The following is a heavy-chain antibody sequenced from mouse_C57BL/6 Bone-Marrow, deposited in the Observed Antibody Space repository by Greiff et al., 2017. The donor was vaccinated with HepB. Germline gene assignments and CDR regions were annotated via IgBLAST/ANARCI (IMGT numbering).Heavy chain of an antibody. V-gene: IGHV1-64*01. D-gene: IGHD1-1*01. J-gene: IGHJ1*03. CDR2: IHPTSGST. CDR1: GYTFTSYW. Sequence: QVQLQQPGAELVKPGASVKLSCKASGYTFTSYWMHWVKQRPGQGLEWIGMIHPTSGSTNYNEKFKSKATLTVDKSSSTAYMQLSSLTSEDSAVYYCARSDTTVVARYFDVWGTGTTVTVSS. CDR3: ARSDTTVVARYFDV.